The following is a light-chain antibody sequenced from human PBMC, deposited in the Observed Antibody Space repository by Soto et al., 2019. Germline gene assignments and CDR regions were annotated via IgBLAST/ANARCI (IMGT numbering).Light chain of an antibody. V-gene: IGLV2-14*01. CDR1: SSDVGGYNY. Sequence: QSALTQPASVSGSPGQSITISCTGTSSDVGGYNYVSWYQQHPGKAPKLMIYEVSNRPSGVSNRFSGSKSGNTASLTISGLQAEDEDDYYCSSYTSSSTWVFGGRTKLTVL. CDR2: EVS. J-gene: IGLJ3*02. CDR3: SSYTSSSTWV.